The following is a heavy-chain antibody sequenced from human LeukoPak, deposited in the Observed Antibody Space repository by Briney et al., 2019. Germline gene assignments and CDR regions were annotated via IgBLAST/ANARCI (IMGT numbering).Heavy chain of an antibody. CDR2: ISGSGGST. D-gene: IGHD3-22*01. Sequence: GGSLRLSCAASGFTFSSYDMSWVRQAPGKGLEWVSAISGSGGSTYYADSVEGRFTISRDNSKNTLYLQMNSLRAEDTAVYYCAKDPLITMIPSFDYWGQGTLVTVSS. V-gene: IGHV3-23*01. CDR3: AKDPLITMIPSFDY. J-gene: IGHJ4*02. CDR1: GFTFSSYD.